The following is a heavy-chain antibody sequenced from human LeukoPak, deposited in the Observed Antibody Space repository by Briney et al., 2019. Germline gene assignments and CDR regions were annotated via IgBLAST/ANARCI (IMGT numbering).Heavy chain of an antibody. V-gene: IGHV4-34*01. CDR2: INHSGST. J-gene: IGHJ4*02. CDR3: ARAEAGYDILTGHDY. Sequence: SETLSLTCAVYGGSFSGYYWSWIRQPPGKGLEWIGEINHSGSTNYNPSLKSRVTISVDTSKNQFSLKLSSVTAADTAVYYCARAEAGYDILTGHDYWGQGTLVTVSS. D-gene: IGHD3-9*01. CDR1: GGSFSGYY.